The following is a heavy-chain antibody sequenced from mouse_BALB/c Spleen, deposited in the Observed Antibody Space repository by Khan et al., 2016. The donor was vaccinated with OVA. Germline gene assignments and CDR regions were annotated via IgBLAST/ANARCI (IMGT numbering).Heavy chain of an antibody. J-gene: IGHJ3*01. Sequence: VRLQQSGTVLARPGASVKMSCKASGFSFTSYWMHWVKQRPGQGLEWIGGIYPGNSDTSYNQNFRGKANLTAVTSASTAYMELSSLTNEDSAVFYCSRAGYGAFAYWGQGTLVTVSA. D-gene: IGHD1-1*01. CDR2: IYPGNSDT. CDR1: GFSFTSYW. V-gene: IGHV1-5*01. CDR3: SRAGYGAFAY.